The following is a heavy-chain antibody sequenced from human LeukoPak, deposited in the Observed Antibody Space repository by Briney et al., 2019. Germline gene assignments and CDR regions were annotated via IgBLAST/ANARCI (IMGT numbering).Heavy chain of an antibody. J-gene: IGHJ4*02. D-gene: IGHD2-2*01. CDR2: ISGSGGST. V-gene: IGHV3-23*01. CDR3: AKCGCSSASCEAYFDY. Sequence: PGGSLRLSCAASGFTFSSYAMSWVRQAPGKGLEWVSAISGSGGSTYYADSVKGRFTLSRDNSKNMLYLQMNSLRAEDTALYYCAKCGCSSASCEAYFDYWGQGTLVTVSS. CDR1: GFTFSSYA.